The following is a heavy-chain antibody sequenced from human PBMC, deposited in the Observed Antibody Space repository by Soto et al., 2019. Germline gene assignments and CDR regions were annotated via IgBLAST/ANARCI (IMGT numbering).Heavy chain of an antibody. CDR1: GGSFSGYY. V-gene: IGHV4-34*01. CDR2: INHSGST. J-gene: IGHJ4*02. CDR3: ARAGYSSSGGYYFDY. D-gene: IGHD6-13*01. Sequence: ETLSLTCAVYGGSFSGYYWSWIRQPPGKGLEWIGEINHSGSTNYNPSLKSRVTISVDTSKNQFSPKLSSVTAADTAVYYCARAGYSSSGGYYFDYWGQGTLVTVSS.